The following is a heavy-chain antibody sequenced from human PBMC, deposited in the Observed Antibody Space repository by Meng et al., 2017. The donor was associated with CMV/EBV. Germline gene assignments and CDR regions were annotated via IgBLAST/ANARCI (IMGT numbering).Heavy chain of an antibody. D-gene: IGHD2-2*01. CDR2: IIPIFGTA. Sequence: YAIIWVRQAPGQGLEWMGGIIPIFGTANYAQKFQGRVTITTDESTSTAYMELSSLRSEDTAVYYCARGDCSSTSCYGGYENGMDVWGQGTTVTVSS. V-gene: IGHV1-69*05. CDR3: ARGDCSSTSCYGGYENGMDV. J-gene: IGHJ6*02. CDR1: YA.